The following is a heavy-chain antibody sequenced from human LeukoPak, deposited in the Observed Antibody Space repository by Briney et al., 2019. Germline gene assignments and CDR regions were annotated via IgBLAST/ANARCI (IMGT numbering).Heavy chain of an antibody. J-gene: IGHJ4*02. D-gene: IGHD5-18*01. CDR1: GGSISSYY. V-gene: IGHV4-59*08. CDR3: ARGGYSYGSTNFDY. CDR2: IYYSGST. Sequence: SETLSLTCTVSGGSISSYYWSWIRQPPGKGPEWIGYIYYSGSTNYNPSLKSRVTISVDTSKNQFSLKLSSVTAADTAVYYCARGGYSYGSTNFDYWGQGTLVTVSS.